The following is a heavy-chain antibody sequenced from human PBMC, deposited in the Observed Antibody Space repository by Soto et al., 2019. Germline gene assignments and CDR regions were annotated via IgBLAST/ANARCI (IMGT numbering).Heavy chain of an antibody. Sequence: QLQLQESGPGLVKPSETLSLTCTVSGGSISSSSYYWGWIRQPPGKGLGWIGSIHYSGSTYYNPSLQRIVTISVDASKNQFSLKRSALTAADTAVYYCARDRLLAARPPYDACDIWGQGTMVTVS. V-gene: IGHV4-39*01. CDR1: GGSISSSSYY. CDR2: IHYSGST. CDR3: ARDRLLAARPPYDACDI. D-gene: IGHD6-6*01. J-gene: IGHJ3*02.